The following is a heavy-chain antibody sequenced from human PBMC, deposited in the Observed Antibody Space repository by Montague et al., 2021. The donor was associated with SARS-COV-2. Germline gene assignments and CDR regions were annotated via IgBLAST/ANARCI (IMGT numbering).Heavy chain of an antibody. CDR1: GFTFSSYS. Sequence: SLRLSCAASGFTFSSYSMNWVRQAPGKGLEWVSSISTSSSYIYYADSVKGRFTISRDNAKNSLYLQMNSLRAEDTAVYSCARAKGIYCSGGCPCDSWGQGTLVTVSS. CDR3: ARAKGIYCSGGCPCDS. CDR2: ISTSSSYI. V-gene: IGHV3-21*01. J-gene: IGHJ4*02. D-gene: IGHD2-15*01.